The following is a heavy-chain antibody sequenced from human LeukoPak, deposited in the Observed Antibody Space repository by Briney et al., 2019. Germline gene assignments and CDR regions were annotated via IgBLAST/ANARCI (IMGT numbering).Heavy chain of an antibody. CDR1: GYSFSSYA. D-gene: IGHD3-10*01. CDR2: ISGSGGST. J-gene: IGHJ3*02. Sequence: PGESLKISCKGSGYSFSSYAMSWVRQAPGKGLEWVSAISGSGGSTYYADSVKGRFTISRDNSKNTLYLQMNSLRAEDTAVYYCAKPRWVRGVKSNDAFDIWGQGTMVTVSS. V-gene: IGHV3-23*01. CDR3: AKPRWVRGVKSNDAFDI.